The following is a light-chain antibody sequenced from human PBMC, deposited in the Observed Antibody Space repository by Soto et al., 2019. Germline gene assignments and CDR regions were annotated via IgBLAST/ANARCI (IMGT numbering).Light chain of an antibody. CDR3: QQYNNWPPA. J-gene: IGKJ1*01. CDR2: GAS. V-gene: IGKV3-15*01. Sequence: EIVMTQSPATLSVSPGERATLSCRASQGVSGNLAWYQQKPGQAPRLLIYGASTRATAIPARFSGSGSGTEFTLTISSLQSEDFAVYYCQQYNNWPPAFGQGTKLEIK. CDR1: QGVSGN.